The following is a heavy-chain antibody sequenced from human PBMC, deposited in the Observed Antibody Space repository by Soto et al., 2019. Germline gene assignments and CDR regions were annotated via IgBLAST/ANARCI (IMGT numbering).Heavy chain of an antibody. D-gene: IGHD2-21*01. CDR2: IYNSGST. J-gene: IGHJ4*02. CDR1: GGSASSGYYF. Sequence: QVQLQESGPGLVEPSQTLSLTCTVSGGSASSGYYFWSWIRQPPGRGLEWIGHIYNSGSTYSNPSLKSRVTISVDTSKNQFSLKLSSVTAADTAVYYCARGPDVDKVDYWGQGTLVTVSS. CDR3: ARGPDVDKVDY. V-gene: IGHV4-30-4*01.